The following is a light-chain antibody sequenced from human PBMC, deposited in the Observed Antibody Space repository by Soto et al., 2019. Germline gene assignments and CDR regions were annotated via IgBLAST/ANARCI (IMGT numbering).Light chain of an antibody. CDR3: QQYGSAPPYT. V-gene: IGKV3-20*01. CDR2: GAS. Sequence: EIGLTQSPGTLSLSPGERATLSCRASQSVSSSYLAWYQQKPGQAPRLLIYGASSTATGIPDRFSGSGSGPDFTLTISRLEPEDFAVYYCQQYGSAPPYTLGQGTKLEIK. J-gene: IGKJ2*01. CDR1: QSVSSSY.